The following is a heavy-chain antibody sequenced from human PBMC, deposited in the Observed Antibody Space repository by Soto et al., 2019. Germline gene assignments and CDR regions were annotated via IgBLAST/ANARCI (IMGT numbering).Heavy chain of an antibody. D-gene: IGHD6-19*01. Sequence: PGGSLRLSCAASGFTFSSYAMSWVRPAPGKGLEWVSAISGSGGSTYYADSVKGRFTISRDNSKNTLYLQMNSLRAEDTAVYYCAGLVAGSDYYYYYGMDVWGQGTTVTVSS. CDR2: ISGSGGST. CDR3: AGLVAGSDYYYYYGMDV. CDR1: GFTFSSYA. J-gene: IGHJ6*02. V-gene: IGHV3-23*01.